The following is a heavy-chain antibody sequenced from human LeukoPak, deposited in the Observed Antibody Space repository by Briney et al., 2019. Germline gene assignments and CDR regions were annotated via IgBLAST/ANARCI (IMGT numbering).Heavy chain of an antibody. D-gene: IGHD6-13*01. CDR2: IYYSGST. V-gene: IGHV4-39*07. CDR3: ARGSRIARPYNWFDP. CDR1: GGSISSSSYY. J-gene: IGHJ5*02. Sequence: SETLSLTCTVSGGSISSSSYYWGWIRQPPGKGLEWIGSIYYSGSTYYNPSLKSRVTISVDTSKNQFSLKLSSVTAADTAVYYCARGSRIARPYNWFDPWGQGTLVTVSS.